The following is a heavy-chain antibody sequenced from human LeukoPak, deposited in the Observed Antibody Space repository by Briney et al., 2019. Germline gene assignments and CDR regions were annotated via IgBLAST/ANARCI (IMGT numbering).Heavy chain of an antibody. CDR3: VRWSGTYPLYYLDY. V-gene: IGHV3-30*02. D-gene: IGHD1-26*01. CDR1: GFTFSSYG. Sequence: PGGSLRLSCAASGFTFSSYGMHWVRQAPGKGLEWVAFIRYDGSNKYYADSVKGRFTISRDNSKNTLYLQMNSLRPEDTAVYYCVRWSGTYPLYYLDYWGQGTLVTVSS. J-gene: IGHJ4*02. CDR2: IRYDGSNK.